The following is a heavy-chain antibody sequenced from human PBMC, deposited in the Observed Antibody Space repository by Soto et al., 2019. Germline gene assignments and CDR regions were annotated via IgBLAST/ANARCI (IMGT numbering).Heavy chain of an antibody. Sequence: GGSLRLSCAASGFTVSSNYMTWVRQAPGKGLEWVSGFYDGGVTYYADSVKGRFTISRDNSKNTLSLQMNSLRAEDTAVYYCARGWYYFDYWGQGTLVTVSS. CDR3: ARGWYYFDY. CDR1: GFTVSSNY. V-gene: IGHV3-66*01. D-gene: IGHD2-15*01. CDR2: FYDGGVT. J-gene: IGHJ4*02.